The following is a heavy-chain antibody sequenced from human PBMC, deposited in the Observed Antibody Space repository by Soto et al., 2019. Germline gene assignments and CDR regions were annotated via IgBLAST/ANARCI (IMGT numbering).Heavy chain of an antibody. CDR3: AKDRIAAHWFDP. CDR2: ISYDGSNK. CDR1: GFTFSSYA. D-gene: IGHD6-6*01. Sequence: GGSLRLSCAASGFTFSSYAMHWVRQAPGKGLEWVAVISYDGSNKYYADSVKGRFTISRDNSKSTLYLQMNSLRAVDTAVYYCAKDRIAAHWFDPWGQGTLVTVSS. V-gene: IGHV3-30-3*01. J-gene: IGHJ5*02.